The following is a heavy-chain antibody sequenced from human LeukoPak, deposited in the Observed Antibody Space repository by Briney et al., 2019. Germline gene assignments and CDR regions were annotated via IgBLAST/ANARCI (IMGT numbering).Heavy chain of an antibody. CDR3: ARDLGGTTQLWFRVFDY. V-gene: IGHV3-21*01. CDR2: ISSSSSYI. J-gene: IGHJ4*02. D-gene: IGHD5-18*01. Sequence: GGSLRLSCAASGFTFSSYSMNWVRQAPGKGLEWVSSISSSSSYIYYADSVKGRFTISRDNAKNSLYLQMNSLRAEDTAVYYCARDLGGTTQLWFRVFDYWGQGTLVTVSS. CDR1: GFTFSSYS.